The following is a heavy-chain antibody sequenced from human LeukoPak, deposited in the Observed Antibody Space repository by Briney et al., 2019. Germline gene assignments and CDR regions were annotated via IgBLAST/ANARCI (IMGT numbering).Heavy chain of an antibody. CDR3: ARVSWSGLTYYFDY. D-gene: IGHD2-21*02. CDR2: ISYDGSNK. J-gene: IGHJ4*02. Sequence: GGSLRLSCAASGFTFSSYAMHWVRQAPGKGLEWVAVISYDGSNKYYADSVKGRFTISRDNSKNTLYLQMNSLRAEDTAVYYCARVSWSGLTYYFDYWGQGTLVTVSS. V-gene: IGHV3-30*04. CDR1: GFTFSSYA.